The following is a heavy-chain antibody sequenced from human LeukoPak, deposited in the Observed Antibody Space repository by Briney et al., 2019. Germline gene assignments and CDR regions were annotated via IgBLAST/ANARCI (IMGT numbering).Heavy chain of an antibody. CDR2: ISSSSSYR. J-gene: IGHJ6*02. Sequence: PGGSLRLSCAASGFTFSSYSMNGVRQAPGKGLEWVSSISSSSSYRYYADSVKGRFTISRDNAKNSLYLQMNSLRVEDTAVYYCARVGCSGGRCPGYGMDVWGQGTTVTVSS. D-gene: IGHD2-15*01. V-gene: IGHV3-21*01. CDR3: ARVGCSGGRCPGYGMDV. CDR1: GFTFSSYS.